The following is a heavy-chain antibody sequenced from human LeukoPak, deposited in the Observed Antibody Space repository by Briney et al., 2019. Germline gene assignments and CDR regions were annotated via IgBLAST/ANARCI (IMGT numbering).Heavy chain of an antibody. CDR2: MYHSGST. J-gene: IGHJ3*02. D-gene: IGHD1-14*01. CDR3: AGGVHNGAFDI. V-gene: IGHV4-59*08. Sequence: SETLSLTCTVSGGSISSYYWSWIRQPPGKGLERIGYMYHSGSTNYNPRVTIPVDTSKNQFSLKLSSVTAADTAVYYCAGGVHNGAFDIWGQGTMVTVSS. CDR1: GGSISSYY.